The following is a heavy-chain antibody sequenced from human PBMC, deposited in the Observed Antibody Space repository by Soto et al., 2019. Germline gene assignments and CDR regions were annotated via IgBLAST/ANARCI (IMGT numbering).Heavy chain of an antibody. V-gene: IGHV1-18*01. CDR3: ARDLALVGYDSSGYTDY. CDR1: GYTFTSYG. Sequence: GASVKVSCKASGYTFTSYGISRVRQAPGQGFEWMGWISAYNGNTNYAQKLQGRVTMTTDTSTSTAYMELRSLRSDDTAVYYCARDLALVGYDSSGYTDYWGQGTLVTVSS. D-gene: IGHD3-22*01. CDR2: ISAYNGNT. J-gene: IGHJ4*02.